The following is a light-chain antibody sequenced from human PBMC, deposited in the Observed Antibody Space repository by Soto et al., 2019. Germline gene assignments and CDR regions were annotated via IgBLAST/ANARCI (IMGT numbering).Light chain of an antibody. CDR2: DAS. CDR1: QSISSW. CDR3: QQYNSYSAIT. J-gene: IGKJ4*01. V-gene: IGKV1-5*01. Sequence: DIQMTQSPSTLSASVGDRVTITCRASQSISSWLAWYQQKPGKAPKLLIYDASSLESGVPSRFSGSGSGTEFTLTISSLQPDDFATYYCQQYNSYSAITFGGGTKV.